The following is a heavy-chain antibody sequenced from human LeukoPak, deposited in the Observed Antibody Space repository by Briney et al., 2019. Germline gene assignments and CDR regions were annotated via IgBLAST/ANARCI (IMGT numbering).Heavy chain of an antibody. J-gene: IGHJ6*02. Sequence: GGSLRLSCAASGFTVSSNYVSWVRQAPGKGLEWVSVIYSGGSTYYADSVKGRFTISRHNSKNTLYLQMNSLRAEDTAVYYCARDLAPAAPNYYYGMDVWGQGTTVTVSS. CDR3: ARDLAPAAPNYYYGMDV. CDR2: IYSGGST. CDR1: GFTVSSNY. D-gene: IGHD2-2*01. V-gene: IGHV3-53*04.